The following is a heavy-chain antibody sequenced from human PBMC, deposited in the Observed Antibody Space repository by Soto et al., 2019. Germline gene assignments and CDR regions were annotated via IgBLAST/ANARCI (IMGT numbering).Heavy chain of an antibody. CDR2: IYPGDSDT. CDR3: ARKAKGAAGPPGAFDI. J-gene: IGHJ3*02. Sequence: GESLKISCKGSGYSFTSYWIGWVRQMPGKSLERMGIIYPGDSDTRYSPSFQGQVTISADKSISTVYLQWSSLKASDTAMFFCARKAKGAAGPPGAFDIWGQGNMVTVSS. CDR1: GYSFTSYW. V-gene: IGHV5-51*01. D-gene: IGHD6-13*01.